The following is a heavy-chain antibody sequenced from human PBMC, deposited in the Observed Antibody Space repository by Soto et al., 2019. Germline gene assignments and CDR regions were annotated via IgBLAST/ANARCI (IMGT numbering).Heavy chain of an antibody. V-gene: IGHV4-34*01. J-gene: IGHJ6*04. CDR2: INHSGGT. CDR3: AGDRQSYYGWSGYQNQWHYGMDV. CDR1: GGSFSGYY. D-gene: IGHD3-3*01. Sequence: SETLSLTCAIYGGSFSGYYCTWIRQAPGKGLERIGEINHSGGTNYNSSLKSRVTISVDTSKNQFSLILYSVTAADTAVYYCAGDRQSYYGWSGYQNQWHYGMDVWGKGPTVTVS.